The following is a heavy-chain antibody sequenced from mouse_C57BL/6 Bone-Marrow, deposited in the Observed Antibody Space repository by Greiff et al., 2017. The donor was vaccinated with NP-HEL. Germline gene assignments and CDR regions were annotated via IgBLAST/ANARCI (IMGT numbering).Heavy chain of an antibody. V-gene: IGHV5-17*01. CDR3: ARGQYYGSSAYWYFDV. Sequence: EVQRVESGGGLVKPGGSLKLSCAASGFTFSDYGMHWVRQAPEKGLEWVAYISSGSSTIYYADTVKGRFTISRDNAKNTLFLQMTSLRSEDTAMYYCARGQYYGSSAYWYFDVWGTGTTVTVSS. D-gene: IGHD1-1*01. J-gene: IGHJ1*03. CDR1: GFTFSDYG. CDR2: ISSGSSTI.